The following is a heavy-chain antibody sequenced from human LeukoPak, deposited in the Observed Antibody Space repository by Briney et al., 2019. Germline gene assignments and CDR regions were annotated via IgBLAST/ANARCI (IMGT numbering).Heavy chain of an antibody. V-gene: IGHV5-51*01. D-gene: IGHD5-24*01. CDR2: IYPGDSDT. J-gene: IGHJ4*02. Sequence: GESLKISCKGSGYNFTNYWIGWVRQMPGKGLEWMGIIYPGDSDTTYSPSFQGQVTISADKSISAAYLQWSSLKASDTAMYYCARRRDGYNYVGTDYWGQGTLVTVSS. CDR3: ARRRDGYNYVGTDY. CDR1: GYNFTNYW.